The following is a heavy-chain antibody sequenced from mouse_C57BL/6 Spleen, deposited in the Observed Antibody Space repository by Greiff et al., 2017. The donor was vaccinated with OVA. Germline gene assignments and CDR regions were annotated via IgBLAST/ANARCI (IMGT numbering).Heavy chain of an antibody. D-gene: IGHD1-1*01. J-gene: IGHJ4*01. CDR3: TRALLRSYAMDY. CDR1: GFTFSSYA. CDR2: ISSGGDYI. V-gene: IGHV5-9-1*02. Sequence: EVQGVESGEGLVKPGGSLKLSCAASGFTFSSYAMSWVRQTPEKRLEWVAYISSGGDYIYYADTVKGRFTISRDNARNTLYLQMSSLKSEDTAMYYCTRALLRSYAMDYWGQGTSVTVSS.